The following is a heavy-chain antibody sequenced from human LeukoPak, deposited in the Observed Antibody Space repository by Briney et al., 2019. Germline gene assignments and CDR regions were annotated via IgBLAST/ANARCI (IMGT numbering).Heavy chain of an antibody. CDR1: GGSISSSSYY. V-gene: IGHV4-39*07. J-gene: IGHJ5*02. D-gene: IGHD3-22*01. CDR3: AREVAMIVVVIDGRFDP. Sequence: TSETLSLTCTVSGGSISSSSYYWGWIRQPPGKGLEWIGSIYYRGSTYYNPSLKSRVTISVDTSKNQFSLKLSSVTAADTAVYYCAREVAMIVVVIDGRFDPWGQGTLVTVSS. CDR2: IYYRGST.